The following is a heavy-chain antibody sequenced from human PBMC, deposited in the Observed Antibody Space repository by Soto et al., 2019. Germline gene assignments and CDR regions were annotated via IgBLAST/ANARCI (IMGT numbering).Heavy chain of an antibody. Sequence: QVQLVQSGAEVKKPGASVKVSCKASGYTFTSYGISWVRQAPGQGLEWKGWISAYNGNTNHAQKRQGRVTMTTDTSTSTAYMERRSLRSDDTALYYCARANYYDSSGYKRDYWGQGPLVTVSS. V-gene: IGHV1-18*01. J-gene: IGHJ4*02. CDR1: GYTFTSYG. CDR2: ISAYNGNT. CDR3: ARANYYDSSGYKRDY. D-gene: IGHD3-22*01.